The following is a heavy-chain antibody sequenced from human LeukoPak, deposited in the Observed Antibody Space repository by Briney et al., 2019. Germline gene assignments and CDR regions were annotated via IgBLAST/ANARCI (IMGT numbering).Heavy chain of an antibody. V-gene: IGHV1-69*04. D-gene: IGHD5-24*01. CDR2: IIPILGIA. CDR3: ARDVHEERWLPHFDP. Sequence: SVKVSCKASGGTFSSYAISWVRQAPGQGLEWMGRIIPILGIANYAQKFQGRVTITADKSTSTAYMELSSLRSEDTAVYYCARDVHEERWLPHFDPWGQGTLVTVSS. CDR1: GGTFSSYA. J-gene: IGHJ5*02.